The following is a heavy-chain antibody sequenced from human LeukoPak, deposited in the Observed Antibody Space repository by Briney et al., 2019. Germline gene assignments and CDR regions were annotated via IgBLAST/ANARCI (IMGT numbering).Heavy chain of an antibody. D-gene: IGHD4-23*01. CDR2: IKQDGSEK. J-gene: IGHJ4*02. Sequence: GSRRPPCAAFGFPFIYYWMAGVRRAPGKGRGGVAKIKQDGSEKYYVESVKGRFTIDRDNAKNSLYLQMNSLRAEDTAVYYCARDMRDYGGNPYSFDSWGQGTLVTVSS. CDR3: ARDMRDYGGNPYSFDS. CDR1: GFPFIYYW. V-gene: IGHV3-7*01.